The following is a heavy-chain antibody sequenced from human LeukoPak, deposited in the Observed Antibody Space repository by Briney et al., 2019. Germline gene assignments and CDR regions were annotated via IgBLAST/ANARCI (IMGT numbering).Heavy chain of an antibody. J-gene: IGHJ6*03. Sequence: GGSLRLSCAASGFTFSSYAMSWVRQAPGKGLEWVSAISGSGGSTYYADSVKGRFTISRDNSKNTLYLQMNSLRAEDTAVYYCAKSGLPDSSGWYGGYYYYYMDVWGKGTTVTVSS. V-gene: IGHV3-23*01. CDR2: ISGSGGST. CDR3: AKSGLPDSSGWYGGYYYYYMDV. CDR1: GFTFSSYA. D-gene: IGHD6-19*01.